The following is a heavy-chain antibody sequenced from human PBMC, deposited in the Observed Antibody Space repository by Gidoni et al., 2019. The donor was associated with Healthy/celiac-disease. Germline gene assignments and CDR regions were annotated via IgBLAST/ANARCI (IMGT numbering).Heavy chain of an antibody. V-gene: IGHV3-23*01. CDR1: GFTFSSYA. CDR2: ISGSGGST. D-gene: IGHD2-2*01. J-gene: IGHJ4*02. CDR3: AKEVDCSSTSCYHPTLFDY. Sequence: EVQLLESGGGLVQPGGSLRLPCAASGFTFSSYAMRCVRQAPGKGLEWVSAISGSGGSTYYADSLKDRFTISRDNSKNTLYLQMNSLRAEDTAVYYCAKEVDCSSTSCYHPTLFDYWGQGTLVTVSS.